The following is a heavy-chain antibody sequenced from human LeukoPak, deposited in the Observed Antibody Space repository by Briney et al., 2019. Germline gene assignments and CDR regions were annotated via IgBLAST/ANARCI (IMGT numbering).Heavy chain of an antibody. J-gene: IGHJ6*02. D-gene: IGHD4-11*01. CDR1: GFTFSDYY. Sequence: GGSLRLSCAASGFTFSDYYMSWIRQAPGKGLEWVSYISSSSSYTNYADSVKGRFTISRDNAKNSLYLQMNSLRDEDTAVYYCARAPHYSNYGPYYYGMDVWGQGTTVTVSS. V-gene: IGHV3-11*06. CDR2: ISSSSSYT. CDR3: ARAPHYSNYGPYYYGMDV.